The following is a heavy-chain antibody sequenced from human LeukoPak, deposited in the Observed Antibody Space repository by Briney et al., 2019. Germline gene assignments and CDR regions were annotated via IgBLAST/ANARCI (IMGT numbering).Heavy chain of an antibody. Sequence: PSQTLSLTCTVSGGSISSGSYYWSWIRQPAGKGLEWIGRIYTSGSTNYNPSLKSRVTISVDTSKNQFSLKLSSVTAADTAVYYCARIAAAAGTFDYWGQGTLVTVSS. D-gene: IGHD6-13*01. V-gene: IGHV4-61*02. CDR3: ARIAAAAGTFDY. CDR2: IYTSGST. CDR1: GGSISSGSYY. J-gene: IGHJ4*02.